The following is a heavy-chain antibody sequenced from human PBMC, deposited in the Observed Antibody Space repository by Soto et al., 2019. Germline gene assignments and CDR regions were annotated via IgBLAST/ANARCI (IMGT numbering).Heavy chain of an antibody. J-gene: IGHJ1*01. CDR2: INPSGGST. D-gene: IGHD3-16*01. Sequence: GASVKVSCKASGYTFTSYYMHWVRQAPGQGLEWMGIINPSGGSTSYAQKFQGRVTMTRDTSTSTVYMELSSLRSEDTAVYYCARGDYRQGNPSVPPAYFQHWGQGTLVTVSS. CDR3: ARGDYRQGNPSVPPAYFQH. CDR1: GYTFTSYY. V-gene: IGHV1-46*03.